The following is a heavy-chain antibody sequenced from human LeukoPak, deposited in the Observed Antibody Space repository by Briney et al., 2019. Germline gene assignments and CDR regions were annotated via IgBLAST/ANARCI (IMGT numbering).Heavy chain of an antibody. CDR2: ISGSGGST. CDR1: GFTFSRFA. Sequence: GGSLRLSCAGSGFTFSRFAVNWVRQAPGKGLEWVSAISGSGGSTYYADSVKGRFTISRDNSKNTLYLQMNSLRAEDTAVYYCAKDVVQWLVNWGQGTLVTVSS. J-gene: IGHJ4*02. V-gene: IGHV3-23*01. D-gene: IGHD6-19*01. CDR3: AKDVVQWLVN.